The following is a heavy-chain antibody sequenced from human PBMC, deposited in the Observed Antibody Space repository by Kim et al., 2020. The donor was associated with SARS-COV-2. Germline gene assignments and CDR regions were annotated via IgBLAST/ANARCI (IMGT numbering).Heavy chain of an antibody. V-gene: IGHV3-48*03. Sequence: ADSVRGRFNISRDDAKGSLYLQMNSLRAEDTAVYYCARGDAIFNFYYGMDVWGRGTTVTVSS. J-gene: IGHJ6*02. D-gene: IGHD2-21*01. CDR3: ARGDAIFNFYYGMDV.